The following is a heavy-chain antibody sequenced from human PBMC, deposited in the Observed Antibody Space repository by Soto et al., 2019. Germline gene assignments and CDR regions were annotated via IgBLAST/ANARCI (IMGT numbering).Heavy chain of an antibody. CDR3: ARASYDYVWGSYPTTLDV. D-gene: IGHD3-16*02. CDR1: GFTFSSYA. J-gene: IGHJ6*02. CDR2: ISGSGGST. V-gene: IGHV3-23*01. Sequence: EVQLLESGGGLVQPGGSLRLSCAASGFTFSSYAMSWVLQAPGKGLECVSAISGSGGSTYYADSVKGRFTISRDNSKNTLYLQMNSLRAEDTAVYYCARASYDYVWGSYPTTLDVWGQGTTVTVSS.